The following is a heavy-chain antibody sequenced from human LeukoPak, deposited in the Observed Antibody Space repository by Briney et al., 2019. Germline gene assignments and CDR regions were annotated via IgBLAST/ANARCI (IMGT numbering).Heavy chain of an antibody. V-gene: IGHV3-33*01. J-gene: IGHJ4*02. CDR3: ATARDNNDISGFSALEY. CDR2: IWYDGSNK. CDR1: GFSFSGYG. Sequence: GRPLRLSCAASGFSFSGYGMHWVRQAPGKGLDWVAVIWYDGSNKNYADSLKGRFTISRDNSKNTLYLLMDSLRADDTGVYYCATARDNNDISGFSALEYWGQGTLVTVSS. D-gene: IGHD3-22*01.